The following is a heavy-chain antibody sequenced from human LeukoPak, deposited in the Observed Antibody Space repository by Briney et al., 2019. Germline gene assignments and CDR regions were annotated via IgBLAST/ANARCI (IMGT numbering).Heavy chain of an antibody. CDR3: ASDDYGFLY. J-gene: IGHJ4*02. V-gene: IGHV1-2*02. D-gene: IGHD3-10*01. CDR1: GYTFTDSY. CDR2: INPKSGGT. Sequence: ASVKVSCKASGYTFTDSYIHWVRQAPGQGLEWMGWINPKSGGTHYAQNFQGRVTLTRDTYISTAYMEVSRLRSDDTAVYYCASDDYGFLYWGQGTLVTVSP.